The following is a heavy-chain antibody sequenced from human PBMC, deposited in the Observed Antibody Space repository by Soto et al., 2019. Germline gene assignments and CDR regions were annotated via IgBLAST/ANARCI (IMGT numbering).Heavy chain of an antibody. CDR2: INPNSGGT. CDR3: ARDRWGYSGYDAGVVYYYYYGMDV. D-gene: IGHD5-12*01. CDR1: GYTFTGYY. V-gene: IGHV1-2*04. J-gene: IGHJ6*02. Sequence: SVKLSCKASGYTFTGYYIHWVRQAPGQGLEWMGWINPNSGGTNYAQKFQGWVTMTRDTSISTAYMELSRLRSDDTAVYYCARDRWGYSGYDAGVVYYYYYGMDVWG.